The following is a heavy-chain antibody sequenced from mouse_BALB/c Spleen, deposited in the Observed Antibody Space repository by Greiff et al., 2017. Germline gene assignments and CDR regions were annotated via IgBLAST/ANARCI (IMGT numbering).Heavy chain of an antibody. Sequence: VQLQESGAELMKPGASVKISCKATGYTFSSYWIEWVKQRPGHGLEWIGEILPGSGSTNYNEKFKGKATFTADTSSNTAYMQLSSLTSEDSAVYYCAREGDNWDWYFDVWGAGTTVTVSS. D-gene: IGHD4-1*01. CDR3: AREGDNWDWYFDV. CDR1: GYTFSSYW. CDR2: ILPGSGST. J-gene: IGHJ1*01. V-gene: IGHV1-9*01.